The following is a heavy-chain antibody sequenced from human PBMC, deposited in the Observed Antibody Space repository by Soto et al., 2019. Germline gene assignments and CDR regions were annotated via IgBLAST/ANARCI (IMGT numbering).Heavy chain of an antibody. CDR2: ISWNSGSI. D-gene: IGHD2-2*01. V-gene: IGHV3-9*01. CDR1: GFTFDDYA. CDR3: AKAMASVVPAALGFYYYMDV. J-gene: IGHJ6*03. Sequence: GGSLRLSCAASGFTFDDYAMHWVRQAPGKGLEWVSGISWNSGSIGYADFVKGRFTISRDNAKNSLYLQMNSLRAEDTALYYCAKAMASVVPAALGFYYYMDVWGKGTTVTVSS.